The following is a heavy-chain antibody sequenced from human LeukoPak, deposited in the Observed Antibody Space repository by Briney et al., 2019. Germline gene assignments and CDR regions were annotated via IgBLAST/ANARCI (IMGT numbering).Heavy chain of an antibody. D-gene: IGHD3-3*02. CDR3: AKAASHAILGIGEY. J-gene: IGHJ4*02. CDR2: ISGSGGST. CDR1: GFTFSSYA. Sequence: GGSLRLSCAASGFTFSSYAMSWVRQAPGKGLEWVSAISGSGGSTYYADSVKGRFTISRDNSKNTLYLQMNSLRAEDTSVYYCAKAASHAILGIGEYWGQGTLVTVSS. V-gene: IGHV3-23*01.